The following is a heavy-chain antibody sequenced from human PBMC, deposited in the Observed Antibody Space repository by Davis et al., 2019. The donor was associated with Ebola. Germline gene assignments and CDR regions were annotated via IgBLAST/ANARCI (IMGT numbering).Heavy chain of an antibody. CDR1: GGTFSSYA. CDR2: ISAYNGNT. Sequence: ASVKVSCKASGGTFSSYAISWVRQAPGQGLEWMGWISAYNGNTNYAQKLQGRVTMTTDTSTSTAYMELRSLRSDDTAVYYCARAGYCSGGSCYDIDYWGQGTLVTVSS. CDR3: ARAGYCSGGSCYDIDY. J-gene: IGHJ4*02. D-gene: IGHD2-15*01. V-gene: IGHV1-18*01.